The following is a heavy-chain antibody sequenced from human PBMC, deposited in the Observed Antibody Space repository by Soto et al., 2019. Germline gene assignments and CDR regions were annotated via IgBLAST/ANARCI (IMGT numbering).Heavy chain of an antibody. Sequence: SQTLSLTCAMSGDSVSSNSAAWNWIMQSPSRGLEWLGRTYYRSKWYNDYAVSVKSRITINPDTSKNQFSLQLNSVTPEDTAVYCCAREAGIEYSTSPGHYWGQATLVTLSS. CDR1: GDSVSSNSAA. V-gene: IGHV6-1*01. D-gene: IGHD6-6*01. J-gene: IGHJ4*02. CDR3: AREAGIEYSTSPGHY. CDR2: TYYRSKWYN.